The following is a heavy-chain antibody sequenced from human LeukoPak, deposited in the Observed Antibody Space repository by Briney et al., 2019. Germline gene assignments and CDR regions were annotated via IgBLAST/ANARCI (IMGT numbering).Heavy chain of an antibody. J-gene: IGHJ5*02. CDR2: IYYSGST. Sequence: PSETLSLTCTVSGGSISSYYWSWIRQPPGKGLEWIGYIYYSGSTNYNPSLKSRVTISVDTSKNQFSLKLSSVTAADTAVYYCARLPYCGGDCYPDNWFDPWGQGTLVTVSS. D-gene: IGHD2-21*02. V-gene: IGHV4-59*08. CDR3: ARLPYCGGDCYPDNWFDP. CDR1: GGSISSYY.